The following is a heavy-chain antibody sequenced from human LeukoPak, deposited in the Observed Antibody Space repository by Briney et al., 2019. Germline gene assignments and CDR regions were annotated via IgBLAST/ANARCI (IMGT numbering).Heavy chain of an antibody. Sequence: PGGSLRLSCAASGFTFNIYAMSWVRLAPGKGLQWVASMCGSAGCTFYTDSVKGRFTISRDNAKNSLYLQMNSLRAEDTAVYYCARDPRQQDYWGQGTLVTVSS. J-gene: IGHJ4*02. CDR2: MCGSAGCT. CDR3: ARDPRQQDY. CDR1: GFTFNIYA. V-gene: IGHV3-23*01. D-gene: IGHD6-13*01.